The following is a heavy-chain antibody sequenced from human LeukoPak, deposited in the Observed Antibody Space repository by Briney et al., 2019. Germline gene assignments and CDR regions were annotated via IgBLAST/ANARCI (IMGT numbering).Heavy chain of an antibody. CDR3: AKVIQESGNSDY. Sequence: GGSLRLSCAASGFTFSSYAMSWVRQAPGKGLEWVSAINGGGGSTYYADSVKGRFTISRDNSKNTLYLQMNSLRAEDTAVYYCAKVIQESGNSDYWGQGTLVTVSS. CDR2: INGGGGST. D-gene: IGHD4-23*01. J-gene: IGHJ4*02. CDR1: GFTFSSYA. V-gene: IGHV3-23*01.